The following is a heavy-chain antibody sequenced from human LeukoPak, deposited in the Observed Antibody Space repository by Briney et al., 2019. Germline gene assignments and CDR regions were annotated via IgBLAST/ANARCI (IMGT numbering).Heavy chain of an antibody. Sequence: PGGSLRLSCAASGFTFSSYEMNWVRQAPGKGLEWVSYISSSGSTIYYADSVKGRFTISRDNAKNSLYLQMNSLRAEDTAVYYCARLTNPTGWGYYYYYMDVWGKGTTVTISS. D-gene: IGHD3-9*01. V-gene: IGHV3-48*03. CDR1: GFTFSSYE. CDR3: ARLTNPTGWGYYYYYMDV. CDR2: ISSSGSTI. J-gene: IGHJ6*03.